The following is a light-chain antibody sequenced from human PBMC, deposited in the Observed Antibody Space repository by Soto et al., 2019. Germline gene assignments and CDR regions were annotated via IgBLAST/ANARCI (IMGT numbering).Light chain of an antibody. CDR1: SSDVGGYNY. V-gene: IGLV2-8*01. J-gene: IGLJ1*01. Sequence: QSVLTQPPSASGSPGQSVAISCTGTSSDVGGYNYVSWYQQHPGKAPKLMIYEVNKRPSGVPDRFSGSKSGNTASLTVSGLQAEDEADYYGSSYAGSSEVFGTGNKVIVL. CDR3: SSYAGSSEV. CDR2: EVN.